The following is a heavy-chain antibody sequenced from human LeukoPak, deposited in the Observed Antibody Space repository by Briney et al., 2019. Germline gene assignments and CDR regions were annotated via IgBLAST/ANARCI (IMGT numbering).Heavy chain of an antibody. J-gene: IGHJ3*02. CDR2: INHSGST. Sequence: SETLSLTCAVYGGSFSGYYWSWIRQPPGRGLEWIGEINHSGSTNYNPSLKSRVTISVDTSKNQFSLKLSSVTAADTAVYYCARDRDESLDAFDIWGQGTMVTVSS. CDR3: ARDRDESLDAFDI. V-gene: IGHV4-34*01. D-gene: IGHD2-21*01. CDR1: GGSFSGYY.